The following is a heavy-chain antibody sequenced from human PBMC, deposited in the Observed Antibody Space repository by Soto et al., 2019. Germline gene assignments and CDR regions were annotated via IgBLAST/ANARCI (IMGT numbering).Heavy chain of an antibody. V-gene: IGHV3-23*01. CDR2: ISGDGGTT. CDR3: VTGPYFFPSDDGTRRVHYGLAF. Sequence: KGLEWASSISGDGGTTYYADFVQGRFTTSRENSKSTLYLQMDSLRADDSAVYYCVTGPYFFPSDDGTRRVHYGLAFLGNGTSVIVSS. D-gene: IGHD1-1*01. J-gene: IGHJ6*01.